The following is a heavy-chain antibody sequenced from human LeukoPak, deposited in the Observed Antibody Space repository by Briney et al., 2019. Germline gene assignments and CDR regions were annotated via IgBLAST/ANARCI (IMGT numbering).Heavy chain of an antibody. V-gene: IGHV3-11*04. CDR3: ARCIAAAGDFDY. CDR2: ISSSGSTI. D-gene: IGHD6-13*01. CDR1: GYSVSSGYY. Sequence: LSLTCTVSGYSVSSGYYWGWIRQPPGKGLEWVSYISSSGSTIYYADSVKGRFTISRDNAKNSLYLQMNSLRAEDTAVYYCARCIAAAGDFDYWGQGTLVTVSS. J-gene: IGHJ4*02.